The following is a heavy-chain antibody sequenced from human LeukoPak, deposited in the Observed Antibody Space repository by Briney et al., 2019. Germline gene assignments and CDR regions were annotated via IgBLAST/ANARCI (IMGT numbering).Heavy chain of an antibody. Sequence: GGSLRLSCAASGFIFNKYAMNWVRQAPGKGLEWVSLVTDSGSRTYCADSVKGRFTISRNNSKNTLYLQMDSRRAEDTAVYYCARAPYDSSGYYYDQWGQGTLVTVSS. CDR2: VTDSGSRT. V-gene: IGHV3-23*01. J-gene: IGHJ5*02. CDR1: GFIFNKYA. D-gene: IGHD3-22*01. CDR3: ARAPYDSSGYYYDQ.